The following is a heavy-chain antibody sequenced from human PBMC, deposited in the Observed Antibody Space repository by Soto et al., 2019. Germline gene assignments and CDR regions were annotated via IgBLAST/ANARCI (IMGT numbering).Heavy chain of an antibody. V-gene: IGHV1-18*04. CDR3: AREGAHSTGWYDYFDQ. CDR2: ISTYNGNT. J-gene: IGHJ4*02. D-gene: IGHD6-13*01. Sequence: QVQLVQSGGEVKKPGASVNISCKATGYTFISYSITWVRQAPGQGLEWMGWISTYNGNTKYARSLQGRVTLTRDTSTNTAFMEIRGLRSDDTAIYYCAREGAHSTGWYDYFDQWGQGTLVAVSS. CDR1: GYTFISYS.